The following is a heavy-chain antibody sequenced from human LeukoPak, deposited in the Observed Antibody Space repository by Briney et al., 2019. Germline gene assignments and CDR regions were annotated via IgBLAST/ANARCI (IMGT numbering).Heavy chain of an antibody. V-gene: IGHV3-21*01. Sequence: GGSLRLSCAASGFTFSSYSMNWVRQAPGKGLEWVSSISSSSSYIYYADSVKGRFTISRDNAKNSLYLQMNSLGAEDTAVYYCARDGHYYYYMDVWGKGTTVTVSS. CDR2: ISSSSSYI. J-gene: IGHJ6*03. CDR3: ARDGHYYYYMDV. CDR1: GFTFSSYS.